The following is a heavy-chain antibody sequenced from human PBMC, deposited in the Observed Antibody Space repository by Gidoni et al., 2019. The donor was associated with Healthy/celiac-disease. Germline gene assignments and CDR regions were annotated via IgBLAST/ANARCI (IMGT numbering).Heavy chain of an antibody. CDR2: INHSGRT. CDR3: ARKGYCSSTSCPRAQAGMDV. J-gene: IGHJ6*02. D-gene: IGHD2-2*01. CDR1: GGSFSGYS. Sequence: QVQLQQWGAGLLKPSETLSLTCAVYGGSFSGYSWSWIRQPPGKGLDWIGEINHSGRTNYNPSLKSRVTISVDTSKNQFSLKLSSVTAADTAVYYCARKGYCSSTSCPRAQAGMDVWGQGTTVTVSS. V-gene: IGHV4-34*01.